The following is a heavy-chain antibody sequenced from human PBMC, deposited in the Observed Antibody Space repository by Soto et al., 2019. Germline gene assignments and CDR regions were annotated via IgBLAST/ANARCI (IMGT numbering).Heavy chain of an antibody. V-gene: IGHV1-69*12. CDR2: IIPIFGTA. Sequence: QVQLVQSGAEVKKPGSSVKVSCKASGGTFSSYAISWVRQAPGQGLEWMGGIIPIFGTANYAQKFQGRVTITADESTSTAYMELSSLRSEDTAVYYCARVDCSGGSCYSHSYYGMDVWGQGTTVTVSS. CDR1: GGTFSSYA. CDR3: ARVDCSGGSCYSHSYYGMDV. J-gene: IGHJ6*02. D-gene: IGHD2-15*01.